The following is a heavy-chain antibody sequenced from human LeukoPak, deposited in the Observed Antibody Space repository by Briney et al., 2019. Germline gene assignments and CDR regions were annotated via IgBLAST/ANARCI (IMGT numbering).Heavy chain of an antibody. D-gene: IGHD2-2*01. V-gene: IGHV3-21*01. CDR2: ISSTSTNK. Sequence: GGSLRLSCAASGFPFNTYTVTWARQAPGKGLEWVSSISSTSTNKYYADSMKGRFTISRDNAKNSLYLQINSLRVEDTALYFCARVGAGSSTSFFAIDDWGQGTLVTVSS. CDR1: GFPFNTYT. CDR3: ARVGAGSSTSFFAIDD. J-gene: IGHJ4*02.